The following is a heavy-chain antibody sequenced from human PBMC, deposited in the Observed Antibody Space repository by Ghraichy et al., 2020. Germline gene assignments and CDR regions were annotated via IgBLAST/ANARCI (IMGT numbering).Heavy chain of an antibody. CDR1: GGSISSYY. CDR3: ARDSPLSSGWYLNWFDP. J-gene: IGHJ5*02. Sequence: SQTLSLTCTVSGGSISSYYWSWIRQPAGKGLEWIGRIYTSGSTNYNPSLKSRVTMSVDTSKNQFSLKLSSVTAADTAVYYCARDSPLSSGWYLNWFDPWGQGTLVTVSS. CDR2: IYTSGST. V-gene: IGHV4-4*07. D-gene: IGHD6-19*01.